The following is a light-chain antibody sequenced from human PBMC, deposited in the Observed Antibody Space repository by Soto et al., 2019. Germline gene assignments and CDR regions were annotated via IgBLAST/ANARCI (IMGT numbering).Light chain of an antibody. CDR2: DAS. Sequence: DIQMTQSPSTLSASVGDRVTLTCRASQSISTWLAWYQQKAGRAPKLLIYDASPLEIGVPSRFSGSGSGTEFSLTISRLQPDDFATYYCQHYNTYSPGTFGQGTKVEIK. J-gene: IGKJ1*01. CDR3: QHYNTYSPGT. CDR1: QSISTW. V-gene: IGKV1-5*01.